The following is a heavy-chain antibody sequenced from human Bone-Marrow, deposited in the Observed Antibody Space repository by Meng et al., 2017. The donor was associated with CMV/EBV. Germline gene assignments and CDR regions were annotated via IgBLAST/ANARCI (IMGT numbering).Heavy chain of an antibody. V-gene: IGHV1-2*02. D-gene: IGHD1-20*01. Sequence: YTYIYYQMHWVRQAPGQEIERMGWCNPNSSDKNYAPKCQDRVALTRDKSISTAYMELIRLTSDDTAMYYSARDWSVMTGIWAYNWFDPWGQGTLVTVSS. CDR3: ARDWSVMTGIWAYNWFDP. CDR2: CNPNSSDK. J-gene: IGHJ5*02. CDR1: YTYIYYQ.